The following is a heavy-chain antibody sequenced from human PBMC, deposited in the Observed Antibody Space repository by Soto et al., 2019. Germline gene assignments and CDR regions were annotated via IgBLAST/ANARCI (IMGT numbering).Heavy chain of an antibody. CDR1: GFTFSSYG. V-gene: IGHV3-30*18. Sequence: QVQLVESGGGVVQPGRSLRLSCAASGFTFSSYGMHWVRQAPGKGLEWVAVISYDGSNKYYADSVKGRFTISRDNSKNTLYLQMNSLRAEDTAVYYCAKDGGGRFGVVTYYYGMDVWGQGTTVTVSS. J-gene: IGHJ6*02. D-gene: IGHD3-3*01. CDR2: ISYDGSNK. CDR3: AKDGGGRFGVVTYYYGMDV.